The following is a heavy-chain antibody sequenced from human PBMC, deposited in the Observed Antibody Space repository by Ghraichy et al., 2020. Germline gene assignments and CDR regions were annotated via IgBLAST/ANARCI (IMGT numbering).Heavy chain of an antibody. V-gene: IGHV3-21*01. CDR1: GFTFSSYS. J-gene: IGHJ5*02. Sequence: RGSLRLSCAASGFTFSSYSMNWVRQAPGKGLEWVSSISSSSSYIYYADSVKGRFTISRDNAKNSLYLQMNNLRAEDTAVYYCARELSGTGWFDPWGQGTLVTVSS. D-gene: IGHD2/OR15-2a*01. CDR2: ISSSSSYI. CDR3: ARELSGTGWFDP.